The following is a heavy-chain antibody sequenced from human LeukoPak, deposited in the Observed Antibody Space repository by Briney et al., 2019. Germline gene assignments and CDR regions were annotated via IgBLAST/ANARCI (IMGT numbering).Heavy chain of an antibody. Sequence: PSETLSLTCAVYGGSFSGYYWSWIRQPPGKGLEWIGEINHSGSTNYNPSLKSRVTISVDTSKNQFSLKLSPVTAADTAVYYCARGSGSYPVIRGRVYLDYWGQGTLVTVSS. CDR3: ARGSGSYPVIRGRVYLDY. V-gene: IGHV4-34*01. D-gene: IGHD1-26*01. CDR2: INHSGST. CDR1: GGSFSGYY. J-gene: IGHJ4*02.